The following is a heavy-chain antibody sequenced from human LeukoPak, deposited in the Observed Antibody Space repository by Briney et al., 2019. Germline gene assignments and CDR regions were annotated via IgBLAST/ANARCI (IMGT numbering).Heavy chain of an antibody. Sequence: PGGSLRLSCAASGFSFSSYAMSWVRQAPGKGLEWVSAISGSGGSTYYADSVKGRFTISRDNSKNTLYLQMNSLRAEDTAVYYCAKVGHCSSTSCSGGAFDIWGQGTMVTVSS. CDR1: GFSFSSYA. D-gene: IGHD2-2*01. J-gene: IGHJ3*02. CDR3: AKVGHCSSTSCSGGAFDI. CDR2: ISGSGGST. V-gene: IGHV3-23*01.